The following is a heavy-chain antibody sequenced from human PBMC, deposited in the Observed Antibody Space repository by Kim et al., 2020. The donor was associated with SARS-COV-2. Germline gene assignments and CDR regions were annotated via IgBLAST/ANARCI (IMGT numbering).Heavy chain of an antibody. J-gene: IGHJ6*01. D-gene: IGHD5-18*01. CDR2: VYSGGST. V-gene: IGHV3-66*01. CDR3: ARDRLLDTAFPSYYYYGM. CDR1: GFTVSSNY. Sequence: GGSLRLSCAASGFTVSSNYMNWVRQAPGKGLEWVSVVYSGGSTNYADSVKGRFTISRDNPKNTLSLQMNSLRAEDTAVYYCARDRLLDTAFPSYYYYGM.